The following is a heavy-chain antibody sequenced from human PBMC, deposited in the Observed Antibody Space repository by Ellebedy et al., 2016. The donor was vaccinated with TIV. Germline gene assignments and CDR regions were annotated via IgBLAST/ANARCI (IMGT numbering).Heavy chain of an antibody. V-gene: IGHV3-7*03. Sequence: GGSLRLSCVGSGFIFSSYWMNWVRQAPGKGLEWVANINQDGREKYYVDSVKGRFTISRDNAKNSLYLQMNSLRAEDTAVYYCARAMDVWGQGTTVTVSS. CDR2: INQDGREK. CDR3: ARAMDV. CDR1: GFIFSSYW. J-gene: IGHJ6*02.